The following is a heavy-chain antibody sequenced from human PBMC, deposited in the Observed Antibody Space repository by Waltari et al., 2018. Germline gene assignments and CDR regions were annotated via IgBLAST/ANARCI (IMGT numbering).Heavy chain of an antibody. D-gene: IGHD6-6*01. CDR3: ARGRDRGAAPYFDY. CDR1: GYTFTSYA. CDR2: INAGYGNT. Sequence: QVQLVQSGAEVKKPGASVKVSCKASGYTFTSYAMHWVRQAPGQRLEWMGWINAGYGNTKYSQEFQGRVTSTRDTAASTAYMELSSLRSEDMAVYYCARGRDRGAAPYFDYWGQGTLVTVSS. V-gene: IGHV1-3*03. J-gene: IGHJ4*02.